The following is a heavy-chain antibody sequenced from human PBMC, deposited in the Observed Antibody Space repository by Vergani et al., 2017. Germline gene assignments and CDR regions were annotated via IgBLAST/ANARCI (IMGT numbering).Heavy chain of an antibody. Sequence: QLQLQESGPGLVKPSETLSLTCTVSGGSISSSSYYWGWIRQPPGKGLEWIGSIYYSGSTYYNPSLKSRVTISVDTSKNQFSLKLSSVTAADTAVYYCARLSLAGCSGGSCSRFDYWGQGTLVTVSS. V-gene: IGHV4-39*01. CDR3: ARLSLAGCSGGSCSRFDY. CDR2: IYYSGST. CDR1: GGSISSSSYY. J-gene: IGHJ4*02. D-gene: IGHD2-15*01.